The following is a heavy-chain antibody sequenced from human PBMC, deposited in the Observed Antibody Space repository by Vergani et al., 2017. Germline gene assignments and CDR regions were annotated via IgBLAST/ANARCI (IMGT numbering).Heavy chain of an antibody. Sequence: QVQLVQSGAELKKPGASVSVSCKGSSHTFQTYGISWVRQAPGKGLEWMAWIRPYTGHTIYAQKFQDRVTMTADTSTNTAYMELRSLRSDDTAVYFCARVASADSEVTPTAFDVWGQGTMVTVCS. D-gene: IGHD2-15*01. V-gene: IGHV1-18*01. CDR1: SHTFQTYG. CDR3: ARVASADSEVTPTAFDV. CDR2: IRPYTGHT. J-gene: IGHJ3*01.